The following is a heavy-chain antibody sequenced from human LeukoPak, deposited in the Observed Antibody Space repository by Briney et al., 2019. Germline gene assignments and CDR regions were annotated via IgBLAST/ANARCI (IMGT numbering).Heavy chain of an antibody. CDR3: ARDQEYSSSWYPYYFDY. Sequence: SETLSLTCAVYDGSFSGYYWSWIRQPPGKGLEWIGEINHSGSTNYNPSLKSRVTISVDTSKNQFSLKLSSVTAADTAVYYCARDQEYSSSWYPYYFDYWGQGTLVTVSS. CDR2: INHSGST. V-gene: IGHV4-34*01. D-gene: IGHD6-13*01. CDR1: DGSFSGYY. J-gene: IGHJ4*02.